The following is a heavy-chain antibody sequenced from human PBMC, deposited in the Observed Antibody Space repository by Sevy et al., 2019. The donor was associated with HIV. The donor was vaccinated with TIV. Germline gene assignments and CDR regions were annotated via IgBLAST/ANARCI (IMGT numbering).Heavy chain of an antibody. D-gene: IGHD1-1*01. Sequence: ASVKVSCKSSGYIFSDYNMHWVRQAPGQGLEWMALINPKSGDTIYAQRFRGRATMTRDTSMSTAYMELSGLTSDDTAVYYCVRESTTAPKTLLSFDIWGQGTMVTVSS. CDR1: GYIFSDYN. V-gene: IGHV1-2*06. CDR3: VRESTTAPKTLLSFDI. J-gene: IGHJ3*02. CDR2: INPKSGDT.